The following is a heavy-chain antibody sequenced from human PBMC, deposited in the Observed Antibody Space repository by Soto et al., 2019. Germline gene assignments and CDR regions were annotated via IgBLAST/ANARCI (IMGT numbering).Heavy chain of an antibody. V-gene: IGHV4-61*01. CDR3: ARGHPYYYDSSAWWFDP. D-gene: IGHD3-22*01. Sequence: PSETLSLTCTVSGGSVSSGSYYWSWIRQPPGKGLEWIGYIYYSGSTNYNPSLKSRVTISVDTSKNQFSLKLSSVTAADTAVYYCARGHPYYYDSSAWWFDPWGQGTLVTVSS. J-gene: IGHJ5*02. CDR1: GGSVSSGSYY. CDR2: IYYSGST.